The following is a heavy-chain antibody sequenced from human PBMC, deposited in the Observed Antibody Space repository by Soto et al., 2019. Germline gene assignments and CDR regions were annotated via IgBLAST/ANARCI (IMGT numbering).Heavy chain of an antibody. D-gene: IGHD4-17*01. CDR2: VGSDGGST. V-gene: IGHV3-23*01. Sequence: EVQLLESGGGLVQPGGSLRLSCAASEFTFTSYAMSWVRQAPGKGLEWVSAVGSDGGSTNYADSVRARFTVSRANCQNSLYLRMNTLRAEETAVYYCAKDVYGAGTFCHFDNWGQGTLVTVSS. CDR1: EFTFTSYA. CDR3: AKDVYGAGTFCHFDN. J-gene: IGHJ4*02.